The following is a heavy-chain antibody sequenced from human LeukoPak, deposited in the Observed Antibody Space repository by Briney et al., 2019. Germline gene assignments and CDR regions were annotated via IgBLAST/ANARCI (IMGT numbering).Heavy chain of an antibody. D-gene: IGHD6-19*01. CDR1: GFTVSSNY. CDR2: IYSGGST. V-gene: IGHV3-53*01. CDR3: ARVFGWYYFDY. Sequence: GGSLRLSCAASGFTVSSNYMSWVRQAPGKGLEWVSVIYSGGSTYYADSVKGRFTISRDNSKNTLYLQMNSLRAEDTAVYYCARVFGWYYFDYWGQGTLVTVSS. J-gene: IGHJ4*02.